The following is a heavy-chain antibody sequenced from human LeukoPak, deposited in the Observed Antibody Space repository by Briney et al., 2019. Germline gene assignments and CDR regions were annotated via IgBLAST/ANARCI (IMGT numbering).Heavy chain of an antibody. J-gene: IGHJ4*02. V-gene: IGHV3-48*01. D-gene: IGHD6-19*01. CDR3: ARDQWLDY. Sequence: GGSLRLSCAASGLTFSGYIMNWVRQAPGKGLEWVSFIGTSGNPIYYADSVKGRFTVSRDNAKNSLYLQMNSLRAEDTAVYYCARDQWLDYWGQGTLVTVSS. CDR2: IGTSGNPI. CDR1: GLTFSGYI.